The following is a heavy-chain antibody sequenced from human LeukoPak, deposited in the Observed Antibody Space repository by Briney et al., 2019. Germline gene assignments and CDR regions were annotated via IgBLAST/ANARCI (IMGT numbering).Heavy chain of an antibody. V-gene: IGHV3-7*01. CDR2: IKQDGSEK. CDR1: GFTFSRYW. D-gene: IGHD3-22*01. CDR3: ARDYYDRAFDY. Sequence: GGSLRLSCAASGFTFSRYWMSWVRQAPGKGLEWVANIKQDGSEKYYVDSVKGRFTISRDNAKNSLYLQMNSLRAEDTAVYYCARDYYDRAFDYWGQGTLVTVSS. J-gene: IGHJ4*02.